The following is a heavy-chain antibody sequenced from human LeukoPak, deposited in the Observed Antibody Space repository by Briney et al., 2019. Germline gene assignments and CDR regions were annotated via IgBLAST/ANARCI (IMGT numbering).Heavy chain of an antibody. CDR1: GFTFSSYW. V-gene: IGHV3-7*03. J-gene: IGHJ3*02. CDR2: IKDDGSEK. Sequence: GGSLRLSCAASGFTFSSYWMSWVRQAPGKGLEWVASIKDDGSEKYYVDSVKGRFTISRDNAKNSLYLQMNSLRAEDTAVYYCARESPYYYDSSDAFDIWGQGTMVTVSS. CDR3: ARESPYYYDSSDAFDI. D-gene: IGHD3-22*01.